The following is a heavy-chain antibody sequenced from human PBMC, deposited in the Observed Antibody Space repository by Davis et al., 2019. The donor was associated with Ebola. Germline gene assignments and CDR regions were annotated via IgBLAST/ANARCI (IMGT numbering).Heavy chain of an antibody. Sequence: GESLKISCAASGFTFSSYAMSWVRQAPGKGLEWVSVIYSGGSTYYADSVKGRFTISRHNSKNTLYLQMNSLRAEDPAVYYCARGRNGRGGAFDIWGQGTMVTVSS. CDR1: GFTFSSYA. J-gene: IGHJ3*02. V-gene: IGHV3-53*04. CDR2: IYSGGST. D-gene: IGHD1-26*01. CDR3: ARGRNGRGGAFDI.